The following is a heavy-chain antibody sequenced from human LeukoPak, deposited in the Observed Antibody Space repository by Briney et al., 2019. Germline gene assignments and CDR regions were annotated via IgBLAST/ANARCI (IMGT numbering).Heavy chain of an antibody. D-gene: IGHD1-1*01. J-gene: IGHJ3*02. V-gene: IGHV2-70*11. Sequence: RMSGPTLVNPTQTLTLTCTFSGFSLSTRGMCVSWIRQPPGKALEWLSRIDWDDDKYYSTSLKTRLTISKDTSKNQVVLTMTNMDPVDTATYYCARIRDSLEAFDIWGQGTMVTVSS. CDR1: GFSLSTRGMC. CDR2: IDWDDDK. CDR3: ARIRDSLEAFDI.